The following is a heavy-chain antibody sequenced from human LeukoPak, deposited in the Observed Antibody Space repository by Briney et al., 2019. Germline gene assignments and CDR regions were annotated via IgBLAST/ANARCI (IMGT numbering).Heavy chain of an antibody. CDR1: GGSFSGYYW. D-gene: IGHD6-19*01. CDR2: VLSDGSRI. V-gene: IGHV3-74*01. Sequence: ETLSLTCAVYGGSFSGYYWMHWVRQAPGKGLVWVSRVLSDGSRITYADSVKGRFTISRDNSKNTLSLEMDSLRGEDTAVYYCARAVAMTGAFRDNWFDPWGQGTLVTVSS. CDR3: ARAVAMTGAFRDNWFDP. J-gene: IGHJ5*02.